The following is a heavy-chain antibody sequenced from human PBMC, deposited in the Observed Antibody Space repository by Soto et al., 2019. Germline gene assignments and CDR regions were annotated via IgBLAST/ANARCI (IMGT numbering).Heavy chain of an antibody. CDR1: GVTFGSYC. Sequence: PGGSLNHSSTASGVTFGSYCRHWVRQATGKGLEWVAVISYDGSNKYYADSVKGRFTISRDNSKNTLYLQMDSLRAEDTAVYYCAKGGVRELPYYYYYGMDVWGQGTTVTGSS. J-gene: IGHJ6*02. CDR3: AKGGVRELPYYYYYGMDV. V-gene: IGHV3-30*18. CDR2: ISYDGSNK. D-gene: IGHD1-26*01.